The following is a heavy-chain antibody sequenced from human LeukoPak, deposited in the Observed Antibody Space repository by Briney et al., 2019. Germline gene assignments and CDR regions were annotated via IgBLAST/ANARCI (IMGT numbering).Heavy chain of an antibody. CDR2: ISAYNGNT. CDR3: ARETNHYDILTGYYNVARDAFDI. Sequence: ASVKVPCKASGYTFTSYGISWVRQAPGQGLEWMGWISAYNGNTNYAQKLQGRVTMTTDTSTSTAYMELRSLRSDDTAVYYCARETNHYDILTGYYNVARDAFDIWGQGTMVTVSS. CDR1: GYTFTSYG. J-gene: IGHJ3*02. D-gene: IGHD3-9*01. V-gene: IGHV1-18*01.